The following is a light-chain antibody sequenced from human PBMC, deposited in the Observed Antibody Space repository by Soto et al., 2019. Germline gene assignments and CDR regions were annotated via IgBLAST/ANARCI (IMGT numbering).Light chain of an antibody. CDR2: GAS. CDR3: QQYATSPWT. Sequence: EIVLTQSPGTLSLSPGEGATLSCRASQNVASNYLAWYQQSRGQPPRLLIYGASSRATGIPDRFSGSGSGTDFTLSISRLEPEDFAVYHCQQYATSPWTFGQGTKVEIK. CDR1: QNVASNY. V-gene: IGKV3-20*01. J-gene: IGKJ1*01.